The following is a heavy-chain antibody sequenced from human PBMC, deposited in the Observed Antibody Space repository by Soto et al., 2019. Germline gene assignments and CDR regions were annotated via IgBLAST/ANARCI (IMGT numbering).Heavy chain of an antibody. D-gene: IGHD3-22*01. Sequence: GESLKLSCEASGFSFDLYWIGWVRQLPGKGPEWMGIIYPGDSDARYSPSFQGQVTFSADKSISTAYLHWSSLKASDTATYYCARLAVGYDSSGYYIDHWGQGTLVTVSS. J-gene: IGHJ4*02. CDR3: ARLAVGYDSSGYYIDH. CDR1: GFSFDLYW. V-gene: IGHV5-51*01. CDR2: IYPGDSDA.